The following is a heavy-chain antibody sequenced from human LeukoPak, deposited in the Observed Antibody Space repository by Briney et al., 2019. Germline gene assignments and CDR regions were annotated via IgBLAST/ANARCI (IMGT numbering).Heavy chain of an antibody. Sequence: PSETLSLTCGVSGYSISSVYSWVWIRQPPGKGLEWIGSVYQTGATYYNPSLPSPVTISVDPSKNQSSLELSSVTAAGRAVFYCARDLGLMICANWFDPWGQGTLVTLSS. CDR1: GYSISSVYS. V-gene: IGHV4-38-2*02. J-gene: IGHJ5*02. CDR3: ARDLGLMICANWFDP. CDR2: VYQTGAT. D-gene: IGHD3/OR15-3a*01.